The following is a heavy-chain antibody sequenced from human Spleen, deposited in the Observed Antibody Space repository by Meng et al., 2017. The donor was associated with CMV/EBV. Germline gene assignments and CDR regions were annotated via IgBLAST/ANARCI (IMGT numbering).Heavy chain of an antibody. J-gene: IGHJ6*02. D-gene: IGHD3/OR15-3a*01. V-gene: IGHV3-7*01. CDR1: GFTFSSFR. CDR2: IKEDGSEK. CDR3: ARDDFWTGHPYSYYTTDV. Sequence: GESLKISCAASGFTFSSFRMSWVRQAPGKGLEWVANIKEDGSEKFYVDSVNGRFTISRDNANNSLYLRMNSLRAEDTAVYYCARDDFWTGHPYSYYTTDVWGHGTTVTVSS.